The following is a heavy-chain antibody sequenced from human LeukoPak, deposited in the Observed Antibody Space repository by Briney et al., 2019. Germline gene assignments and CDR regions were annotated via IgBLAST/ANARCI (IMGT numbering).Heavy chain of an antibody. CDR2: IKQDGSDT. V-gene: IGHV3-7*03. Sequence: GGSLRLSCVASGFSFSDFWMSWVRQAPGKGLEWVANIKQDGSDTHYADSVKGRFIISRDNAKKSLYLQMSSLRDEDTAVYYCATQSYALFHYWGQGTLVTVSS. CDR3: ATQSYALFHY. D-gene: IGHD2-2*01. J-gene: IGHJ4*02. CDR1: GFSFSDFW.